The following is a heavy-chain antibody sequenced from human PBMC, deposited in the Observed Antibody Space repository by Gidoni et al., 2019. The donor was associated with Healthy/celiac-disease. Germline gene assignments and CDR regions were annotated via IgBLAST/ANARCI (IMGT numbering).Heavy chain of an antibody. CDR3: ARGLRFLEWLPIYNWFDP. D-gene: IGHD3-3*01. CDR2: MNPNSGNT. J-gene: IGHJ5*02. Sequence: QVQLVQSGAEVKKPGASVQVSCKASGYTFTSYDINWVRQATGQGLEWMGWMNPNSGNTGYAQKFQGRVTMTRNTSISTAYMELGSLRSEDTAVYYCARGLRFLEWLPIYNWFDPWGQGTLVTVSS. CDR1: GYTFTSYD. V-gene: IGHV1-8*01.